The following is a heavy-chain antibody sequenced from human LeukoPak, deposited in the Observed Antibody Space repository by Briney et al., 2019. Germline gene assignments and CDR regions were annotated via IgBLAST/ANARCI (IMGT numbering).Heavy chain of an antibody. D-gene: IGHD6-13*01. J-gene: IGHJ4*02. Sequence: GRSLRLSCAASGFTFSSYGMHWVRQAPGKGLEWVAFIRYDGSNKYYADSVKGRFTISRDNSKNTLYLQMNSLRAEDTAVYYCAKDLLAAAGCFDYWGQGTLVTVSS. CDR1: GFTFSSYG. CDR2: IRYDGSNK. V-gene: IGHV3-30*02. CDR3: AKDLLAAAGCFDY.